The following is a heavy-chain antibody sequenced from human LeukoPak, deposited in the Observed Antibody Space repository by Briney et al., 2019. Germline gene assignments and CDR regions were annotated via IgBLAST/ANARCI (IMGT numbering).Heavy chain of an antibody. Sequence: SETLSLTCTVSGGSISSSSYYWGWIRQPPGKGLEWIGSIYYSGSTYYNPSLKSRVTISVDTSKNQFSLKLSSVTAADTAVYYCARGGYGSGSYYSPWFDPWGQGTLVTVSS. CDR1: GGSISSSSYY. V-gene: IGHV4-39*01. J-gene: IGHJ5*02. CDR2: IYYSGST. CDR3: ARGGYGSGSYYSPWFDP. D-gene: IGHD3-10*01.